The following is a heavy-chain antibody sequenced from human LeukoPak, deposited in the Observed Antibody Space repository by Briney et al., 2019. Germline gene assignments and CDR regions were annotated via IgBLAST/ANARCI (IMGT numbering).Heavy chain of an antibody. CDR2: IIPIFGTA. CDR1: GGTFSSYA. J-gene: IGHJ4*02. Sequence: SVKVSCKASGGTFSSYAISWVRQAPGQGLEWMGGIIPIFGTANYAQKFQGRVTITADESTSTAYMELSSLRSEDTAVYYCARRGYGSGSYYRGGFDYWGQGTLVTVSS. CDR3: ARRGYGSGSYYRGGFDY. V-gene: IGHV1-69*13. D-gene: IGHD3-10*01.